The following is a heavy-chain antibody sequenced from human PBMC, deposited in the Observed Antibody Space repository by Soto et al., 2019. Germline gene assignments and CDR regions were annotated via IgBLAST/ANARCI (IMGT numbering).Heavy chain of an antibody. CDR1: GFIVSDTY. J-gene: IGHJ3*02. CDR2: ISNRGET. CDR3: AREHRYCRGGSCSITGDAFDI. Sequence: EVQLVESGGGLVQPGGSLRLSCTASGFIVSDTYMNWVRQARGKGLEWVSGISNRGETHYADSVRGRFSLSRDIADNTLHLQMSNLRVEDPAVYYCAREHRYCRGGSCSITGDAFDIWGQGTMVTVPS. V-gene: IGHV3-66*01. D-gene: IGHD2-15*01.